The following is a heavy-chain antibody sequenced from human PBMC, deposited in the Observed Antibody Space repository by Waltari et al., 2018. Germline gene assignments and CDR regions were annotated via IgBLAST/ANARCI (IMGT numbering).Heavy chain of an antibody. D-gene: IGHD4-17*01. CDR1: GCSISSYY. J-gene: IGHJ5*02. Sequence: QVQLQESGPGLVKPSETLSLPCTVSGCSISSYYWSWIRPPPGKGLEWIGYIYYSGSTNYNPSLKSRVTISVDTSKNQFSLKLSSVTAADTAVYYCARERATVVTPKGNWFDPWGQGTLVTVSS. V-gene: IGHV4-59*01. CDR2: IYYSGST. CDR3: ARERATVVTPKGNWFDP.